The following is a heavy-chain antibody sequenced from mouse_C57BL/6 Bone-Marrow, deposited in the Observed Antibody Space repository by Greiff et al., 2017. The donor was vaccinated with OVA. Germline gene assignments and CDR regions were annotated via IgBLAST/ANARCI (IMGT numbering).Heavy chain of an antibody. CDR3: ARSRRWFPWFAY. J-gene: IGHJ3*01. D-gene: IGHD2-3*01. CDR1: GYTFTDYN. Sequence: EVQLQQSGPELVKPGASVKIPCKASGYTFTDYNMDWVKQSHGKSLEWIGDINPNNGGPIYNQKFKGKATLTVDKSSSTAYMELRSLTSEDTAVYYCARSRRWFPWFAYGGQGTLVTVSA. CDR2: INPNNGGP. V-gene: IGHV1-18*01.